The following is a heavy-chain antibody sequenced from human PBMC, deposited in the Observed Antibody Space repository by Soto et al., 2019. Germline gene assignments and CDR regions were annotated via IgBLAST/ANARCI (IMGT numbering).Heavy chain of an antibody. CDR2: IRGDLVTT. V-gene: IGHV3-23*01. CDR3: VKEGKMGVEGFDF. J-gene: IGHJ4*02. D-gene: IGHD2-8*01. Sequence: EMQLLESGGDLVQPGGSLRLSCATSGFTFSDDAMHWVRQAPGEGLEWVSGIRGDLVTTPYADSVKGRFTISRDNSKNTLYHQMNSLRAEDTAIYYCVKEGKMGVEGFDFWGQGTLVTVSS. CDR1: GFTFSDDA.